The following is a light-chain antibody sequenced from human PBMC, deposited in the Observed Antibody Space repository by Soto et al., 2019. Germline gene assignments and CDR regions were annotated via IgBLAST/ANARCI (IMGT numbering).Light chain of an antibody. CDR1: SSNVGNNY. Sequence: QSVLTQPPSVSAAPEQTVTISCSGSSSNVGNNYVSWYQHLPGTAPKLLIYETNRRPAGISDRFSGSKSGTSATLGITGLQTADEADYYCETWDTSLRAGRVFGPGTKLTVL. CDR2: ETN. CDR3: ETWDTSLRAGRV. J-gene: IGLJ1*01. V-gene: IGLV1-51*02.